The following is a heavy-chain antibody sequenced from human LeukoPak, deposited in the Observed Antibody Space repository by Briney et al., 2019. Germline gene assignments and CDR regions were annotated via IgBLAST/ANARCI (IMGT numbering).Heavy chain of an antibody. CDR3: AKDNRRHYTSGPNPDSLH. CDR1: GLTFSSHW. CDR2: ITNDGSST. V-gene: IGHV3-74*01. D-gene: IGHD6-19*01. J-gene: IGHJ4*02. Sequence: GGSLRLSCAASGLTFSSHWMHWVRQAPGKGLVWVSRITNDGSSTTYADSVKGRFTISRDNAKNSLYLQMNSLRVEDTAFYYCAKDNRRHYTSGPNPDSLHWGQGALVTVSS.